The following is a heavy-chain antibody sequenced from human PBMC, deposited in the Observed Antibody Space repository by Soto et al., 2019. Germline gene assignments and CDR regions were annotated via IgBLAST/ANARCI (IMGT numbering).Heavy chain of an antibody. CDR1: GGSFSGYY. Sequence: SETLSLTCAVYGGSFSGYYWSWIRQPPGKGLEWIGEINHSGSTNYNPSLKSRVTISVDTSKNQFSLKLSSVTAADKAVYYCARRAKLWLGELLRRDYGMDVWGQGTTVTVSS. CDR2: INHSGST. D-gene: IGHD3-10*01. J-gene: IGHJ6*02. CDR3: ARRAKLWLGELLRRDYGMDV. V-gene: IGHV4-34*01.